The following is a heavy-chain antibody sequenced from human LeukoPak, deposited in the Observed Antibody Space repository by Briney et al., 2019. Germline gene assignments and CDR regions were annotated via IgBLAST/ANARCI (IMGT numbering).Heavy chain of an antibody. V-gene: IGHV3-11*04. Sequence: GGSLRLSCAASGFTFSDYYMSWIRQVPGKGLEWVSYIGRSGTTIHYADSVKGRFTISWDNAKKSLYLQMNSLRAEDTAVYYCARDYGGSSPFDYWGQGTLVTVSS. CDR1: GFTFSDYY. CDR2: IGRSGTTI. D-gene: IGHD4-23*01. CDR3: ARDYGGSSPFDY. J-gene: IGHJ4*02.